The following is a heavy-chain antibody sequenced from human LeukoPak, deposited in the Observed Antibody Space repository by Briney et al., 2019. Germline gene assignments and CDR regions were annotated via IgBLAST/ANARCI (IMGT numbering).Heavy chain of an antibody. CDR1: GFTVSSNY. V-gene: IGHV3-53*01. J-gene: IGHJ4*02. CDR3: TKLKGWYGEGFFDY. Sequence: GRSLRLSCAASGFTVSSNYMSWVRQPAGKGLEWVSFLYSGGATFYADSVKGRFTISRDTSKNTLYLQMTDLRADDTAVYYCTKLKGWYGEGFFDYWGQGTLVTVSS. CDR2: LYSGGAT. D-gene: IGHD6-19*01.